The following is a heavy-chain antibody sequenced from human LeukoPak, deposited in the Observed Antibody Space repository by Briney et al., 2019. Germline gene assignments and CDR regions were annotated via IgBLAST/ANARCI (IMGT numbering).Heavy chain of an antibody. CDR1: GHTFINYG. V-gene: IGHV1-18*01. CDR3: ARDVGVTRFDP. CDR2: INANSGNT. Sequence: GASVKVSCKASGHTFINYGFSWVRQAPGQGLEWMGWINANSGNTDYAKNFQGRVTLTTDTSTNVAYMELRSLTSDDTAVYYCARDVGVTRFDPWGQGTLVTVSS. J-gene: IGHJ5*02. D-gene: IGHD3-22*01.